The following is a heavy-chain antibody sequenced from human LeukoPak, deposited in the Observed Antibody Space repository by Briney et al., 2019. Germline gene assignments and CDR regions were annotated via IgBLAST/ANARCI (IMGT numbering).Heavy chain of an antibody. D-gene: IGHD6-13*01. V-gene: IGHV3-74*01. Sequence: PGGSLRLSCAASGFTFSSYWMHWVRQAPGKGLVWVSRINSDGSSTSYADSVKGRFTISRDNAKNTLYLQMNSLRAEDTAVYYCARARYSSSWYPYYYGMDVWGQGTTVTVSS. J-gene: IGHJ6*02. CDR2: INSDGSST. CDR1: GFTFSSYW. CDR3: ARARYSSSWYPYYYGMDV.